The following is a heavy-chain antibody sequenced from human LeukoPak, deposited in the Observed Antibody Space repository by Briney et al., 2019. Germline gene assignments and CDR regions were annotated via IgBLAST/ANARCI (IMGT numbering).Heavy chain of an antibody. CDR3: AREKLGIVGALGYFDY. V-gene: IGHV3-23*01. CDR1: GFTFSSYA. Sequence: GGSLRLSCAASGFTFSSYAMGWVRQAPGKGLEWVSAISGSGGSTYYADSVKGRFTISRDNAKNSLYLQMNSLRAEDTAVYYCAREKLGIVGALGYFDYWGQGTLVTVSS. J-gene: IGHJ4*02. CDR2: ISGSGGST. D-gene: IGHD1-26*01.